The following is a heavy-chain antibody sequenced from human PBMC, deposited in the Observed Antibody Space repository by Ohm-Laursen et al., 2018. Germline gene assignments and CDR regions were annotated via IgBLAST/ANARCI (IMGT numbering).Heavy chain of an antibody. CDR2: IYSSGNT. Sequence: TLSLTCTVSGGSISSYYWTWIRQPAGKGLEWIGRIYSSGNTDYKPSLKSRVTMSVDTSKNQFSLKLNSVTAVDTAVYYCARTRGTSGTGFDYWGQGTLVTVSS. CDR3: ARTRGTSGTGFDY. V-gene: IGHV4-4*07. CDR1: GGSISSYY. D-gene: IGHD6-13*01. J-gene: IGHJ4*02.